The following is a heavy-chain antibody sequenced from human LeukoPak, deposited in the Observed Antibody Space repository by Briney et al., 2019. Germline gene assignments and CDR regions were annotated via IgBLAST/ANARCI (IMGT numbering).Heavy chain of an antibody. CDR1: GYTFINYG. Sequence: ASVKVSCKASGYTFINYGLTWVRQAPGQGFEWMGWISAYTGSTNYAQKLQGRVTMPTDPSTSTAYMDLRSLRSDDTAVYYCARTVGAIGAFDIWGQGTMVIVSS. CDR3: ARTVGAIGAFDI. D-gene: IGHD1-26*01. V-gene: IGHV1-18*01. CDR2: ISAYTGST. J-gene: IGHJ3*02.